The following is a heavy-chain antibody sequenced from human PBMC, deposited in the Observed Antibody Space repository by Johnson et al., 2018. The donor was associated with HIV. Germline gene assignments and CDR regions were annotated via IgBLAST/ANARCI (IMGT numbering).Heavy chain of an antibody. D-gene: IGHD1-26*01. J-gene: IGHJ3*02. CDR2: ISPDESKT. Sequence: VQLVESGGGLVKAGGSLRLSCAASGFSFSNYWMHWVRQAPGKGPVWVSRISPDESKTDYADSVKGRFTLSRDNAKNTLHLQMTRLRGEDTAVYYCARGGRYSESVNDAHDIWGQGTKVTVSS. V-gene: IGHV3-74*02. CDR1: GFSFSNYW. CDR3: ARGGRYSESVNDAHDI.